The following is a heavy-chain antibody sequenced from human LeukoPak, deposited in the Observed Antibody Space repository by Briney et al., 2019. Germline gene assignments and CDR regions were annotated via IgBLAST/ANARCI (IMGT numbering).Heavy chain of an antibody. Sequence: SETLSLTCTVSGGSISSYYWSWIRQPPGKGLEWIGYIYYSGSTNYNPSLKSRVTISVDTSKNQFSLKLSSVTAADTAIYYCARDHTETSSLNFRNYYYYGMDIWGQGTTVIVSS. CDR1: GGSISSYY. D-gene: IGHD4-4*01. J-gene: IGHJ6*02. CDR2: IYYSGST. V-gene: IGHV4-59*12. CDR3: ARDHTETSSLNFRNYYYYGMDI.